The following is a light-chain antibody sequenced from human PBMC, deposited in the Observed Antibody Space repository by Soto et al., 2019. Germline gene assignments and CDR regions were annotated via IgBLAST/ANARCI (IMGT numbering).Light chain of an antibody. J-gene: IGLJ2*01. CDR1: ALPKQY. CDR2: KDS. V-gene: IGLV3-25*03. Sequence: SYELTQAPSVSVSPGQTARITCSGDALPKQYAYWYQQKPGQAPVLVIYKDSERPSGIPERFSGSSSGTTVTLTISGVQAEDEADYYCQSVDSSGTSVVFGGGTQLAVL. CDR3: QSVDSSGTSVV.